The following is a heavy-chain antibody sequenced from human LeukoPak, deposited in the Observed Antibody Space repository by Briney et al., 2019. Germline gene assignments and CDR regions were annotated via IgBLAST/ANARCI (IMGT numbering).Heavy chain of an antibody. D-gene: IGHD2-2*01. V-gene: IGHV4-59*08. CDR3: ARSYCSSTSCYDTGPYYYYYGMDV. CDR2: IYYSGST. J-gene: IGHJ6*02. CDR1: GGSISSYY. Sequence: SETLSLTCTVSGGSISSYYWSWIRQPPGKGLEWIGYIYYSGSTNYNPSLKSRVTTSVDTSKNQFSLKLSSVTAADTAVYYCARSYCSSTSCYDTGPYYYYYGMDVWGQGTTVTVSS.